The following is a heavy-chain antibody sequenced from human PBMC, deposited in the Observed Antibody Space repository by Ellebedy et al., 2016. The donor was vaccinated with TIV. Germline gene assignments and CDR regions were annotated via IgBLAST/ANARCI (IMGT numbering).Heavy chain of an antibody. CDR2: FDPEDGET. Sequence: ASVKVSXXVSGYTLTELSMHWVRQAPGKGLEWMGGFDPEDGETIYAQKFQGRVTMTEDTSTDTAYMELSSLRSEDTAVYYCATVTRRNRADYDILTGYYFDYWGQGTLVTVSS. D-gene: IGHD3-9*01. J-gene: IGHJ4*02. CDR3: ATVTRRNRADYDILTGYYFDY. CDR1: GYTLTELS. V-gene: IGHV1-24*01.